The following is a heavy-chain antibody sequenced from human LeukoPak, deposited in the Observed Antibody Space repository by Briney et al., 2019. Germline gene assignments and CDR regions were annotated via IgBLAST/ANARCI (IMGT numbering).Heavy chain of an antibody. CDR1: GESVSGSGVA. J-gene: IGHJ3*02. Sequence: SQTLSLTRAISGESVSGSGVAWNWVRLSPSRGLEWLGRTFYRSKWYNPYALSVKSRITTAADTSKIQFSLQLDAVTPDDTPLYYCTRGNTLFGVIILRYDAFDIWGQGTRVTVSS. CDR2: TFYRSKWYN. CDR3: TRGNTLFGVIILRYDAFDI. D-gene: IGHD3-3*01. V-gene: IGHV6-1*01.